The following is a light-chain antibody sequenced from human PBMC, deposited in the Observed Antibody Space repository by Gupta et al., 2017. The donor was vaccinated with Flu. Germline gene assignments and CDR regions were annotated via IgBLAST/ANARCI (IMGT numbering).Light chain of an antibody. CDR3: QQYNIWPLWT. CDR1: QSTYTN. J-gene: IGKJ1*01. Sequence: ATLFVSPGERATLSCRASQSTYTNLAWYQQKPGRAPRLLIYGASTRATGIPARFSGSGSGTEFTLTISSRQSEDFAVYYCQQYNIWPLWTFGQGTKVEIK. V-gene: IGKV3-15*01. CDR2: GAS.